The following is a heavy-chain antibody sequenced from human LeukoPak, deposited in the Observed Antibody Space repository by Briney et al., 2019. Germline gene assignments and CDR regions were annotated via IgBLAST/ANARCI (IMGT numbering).Heavy chain of an antibody. CDR2: IYYSGST. Sequence: PSETLSLTCTVSGGSISTNKYYWGWIRQPPGEGLERIGSIYYSGSTYYNPTLKSRVTIFVDTSKNQFSLKLSSVTAADTAVYYCATPYSGGYQGLDIWGQGTMVTVS. D-gene: IGHD1-26*01. CDR1: GGSISTNKYY. CDR3: ATPYSGGYQGLDI. V-gene: IGHV4-39*01. J-gene: IGHJ3*02.